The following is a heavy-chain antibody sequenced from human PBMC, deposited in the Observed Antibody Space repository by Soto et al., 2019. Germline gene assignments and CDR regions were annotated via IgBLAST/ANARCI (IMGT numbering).Heavy chain of an antibody. CDR3: ARDIGIAYYYSYYGMDV. CDR2: IYYSGST. CDR1: GGSVSSGSYY. J-gene: IGHJ6*02. Sequence: QVQLQESGPGLVKPSETLSLTCTVSGGSVSSGSYYWSWIRQPPGKGLEWIGYIYYSGSTNYNPSLKSRVTISVDTSKNQFSLKLSSVTAVDTAVYYCARDIGIAYYYSYYGMDVWGQGTTVTVSS. D-gene: IGHD1-1*01. V-gene: IGHV4-61*01.